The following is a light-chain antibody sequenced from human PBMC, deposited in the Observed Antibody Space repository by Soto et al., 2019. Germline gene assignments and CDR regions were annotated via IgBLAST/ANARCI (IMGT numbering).Light chain of an antibody. V-gene: IGKV1-39*01. CDR3: QQIYSAPLT. J-gene: IGKJ4*01. CDR2: AAF. Sequence: DIQMTQSPSSLSASVGDRVTITCRASQSIGTYVNWYQQKPGKAPDLLIYAAFSLQSGVPSTFSGSGSGTDFTLSISSLQPEDFATYFCQQIYSAPLTFGGGTKVDIK. CDR1: QSIGTY.